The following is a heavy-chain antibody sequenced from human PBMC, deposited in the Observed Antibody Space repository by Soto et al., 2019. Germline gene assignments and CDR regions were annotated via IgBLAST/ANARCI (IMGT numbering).Heavy chain of an antibody. D-gene: IGHD2-21*02. CDR3: AKGHCDGDCYTFDY. J-gene: IGHJ4*02. CDR1: GFTFGGYA. V-gene: IGHV3-23*01. CDR2: ITASGGFT. Sequence: PGGSLRLSCVASGFTFGGYATSWVRQAPGRGLEWVSGITASGGFTYYADSVKGRFTISRDNPKKTLYLQMNSLRAEDTAIYYCAKGHCDGDCYTFDYWGQGTLVTVSS.